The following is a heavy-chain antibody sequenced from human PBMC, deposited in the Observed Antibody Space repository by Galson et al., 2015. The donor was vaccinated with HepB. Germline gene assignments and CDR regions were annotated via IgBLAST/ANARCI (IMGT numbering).Heavy chain of an antibody. V-gene: IGHV5-51*01. D-gene: IGHD2-21*01. CDR1: GYSFTSYW. CDR3: ARHGGGPLWYYYGMDV. J-gene: IGHJ6*02. CDR2: IDPGDSDT. Sequence: QSGAEVKKSGESLKISCKGSGYSFTSYWIGWVRQMPGKGLEWMGIIDPGDSDTRYSPSFQGQATISADKSTSTAYLQWSSLKASDTAMYYCARHGGGPLWYYYGMDVWGQGSTVTVSS.